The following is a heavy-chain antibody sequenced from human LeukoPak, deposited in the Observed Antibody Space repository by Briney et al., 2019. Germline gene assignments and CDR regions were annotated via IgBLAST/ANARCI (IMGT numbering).Heavy chain of an antibody. Sequence: GASVKVSCKASGYIFSSYYMHWVRQAPGQGLEWMGIINPSGGSTSYAQKFQGRVTITADESTSTAYMELSSLRSEDTAVYYCARDGDYGDYAEYFQHWGQGTLVTVSS. D-gene: IGHD4-17*01. CDR1: GYIFSSYY. J-gene: IGHJ1*01. CDR3: ARDGDYGDYAEYFQH. V-gene: IGHV1-46*01. CDR2: INPSGGST.